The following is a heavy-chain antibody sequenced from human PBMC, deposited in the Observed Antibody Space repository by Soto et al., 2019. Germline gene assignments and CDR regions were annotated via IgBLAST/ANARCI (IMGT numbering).Heavy chain of an antibody. J-gene: IGHJ6*02. Sequence: SQTLSLTCAISGDSVSSNSSAWNWIRQSPSRGLEWLGRTYYRSKWYNDYAVSVKSRITITPDTSKNQFSLQLNSVTPEDTAVYYCARDSSGSPYYYYYYGMDVWGQGTTVTVSS. CDR1: GDSVSSNSSA. CDR3: ARDSSGSPYYYYYYGMDV. CDR2: TYYRSKWYN. V-gene: IGHV6-1*01. D-gene: IGHD3-3*01.